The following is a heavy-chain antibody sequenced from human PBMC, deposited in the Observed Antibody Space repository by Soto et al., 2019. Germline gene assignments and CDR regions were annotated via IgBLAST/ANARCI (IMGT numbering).Heavy chain of an antibody. Sequence: ASVKVSCKASGYTFTSSYLHWVRQAPGQGLEWMGLINPSGTSTSYAQKFQGRVTVTRDTSTSTVYMELSSLRSEDTAVYYCARDWGGDYPLYYFDYWGKGTLVTVSS. D-gene: IGHD4-17*01. CDR3: ARDWGGDYPLYYFDY. J-gene: IGHJ4*02. CDR2: INPSGTST. CDR1: GYTFTSSY. V-gene: IGHV1-46*01.